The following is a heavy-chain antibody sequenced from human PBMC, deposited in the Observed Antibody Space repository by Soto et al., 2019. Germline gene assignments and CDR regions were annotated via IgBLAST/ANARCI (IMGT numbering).Heavy chain of an antibody. D-gene: IGHD5-18*01. CDR2: VSGSNTDA. J-gene: IGHJ4*02. CDR3: ARLGLSNSYGLRDYFDY. V-gene: IGHV3-11*03. Sequence: GGSLILSCVVSGFIFSDYYMSWIRQAPGKGLEWVSYVSGSNTDATYADSVRGRFIISRDNAKNSLYLQINSLRAEDTAVYYCARLGLSNSYGLRDYFDYWAQGTLVTVSS. CDR1: GFIFSDYY.